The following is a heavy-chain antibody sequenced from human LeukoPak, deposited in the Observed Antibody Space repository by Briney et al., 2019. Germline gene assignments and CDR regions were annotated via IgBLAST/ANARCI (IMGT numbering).Heavy chain of an antibody. CDR3: ARGEYGLFDY. Sequence: SQTLSLTCTVSGGSISGGSYYWSWIRQPPGKGLEWNGYIYYSGSTKYNLSLKSRVTISVDTSKNQLSLKLSSVTAADTAVYYCARGEYGLFDYWGQGTLVTVSS. D-gene: IGHD2/OR15-2a*01. CDR1: GGSISGGSYY. CDR2: IYYSGST. J-gene: IGHJ4*02. V-gene: IGHV4-61*01.